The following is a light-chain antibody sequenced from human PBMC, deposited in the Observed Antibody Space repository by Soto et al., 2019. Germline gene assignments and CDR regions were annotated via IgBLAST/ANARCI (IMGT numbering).Light chain of an antibody. Sequence: QLVLTQSPSASASLGASVKLTCTLSSGHSNYAIAWHQQQSEKGPRYLMKVNSDGSHSKGDGIPDRFSGSSSGAERYLTISTLPSEDEADYYCQTWNSGIVVFGGGTKLTVL. CDR3: QTWNSGIVV. V-gene: IGLV4-69*01. CDR1: SGHSNYA. CDR2: VNSDGSH. J-gene: IGLJ2*01.